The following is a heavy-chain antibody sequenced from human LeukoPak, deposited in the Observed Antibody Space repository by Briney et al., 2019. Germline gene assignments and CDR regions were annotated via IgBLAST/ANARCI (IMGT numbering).Heavy chain of an antibody. D-gene: IGHD1-26*01. J-gene: IGHJ4*02. V-gene: IGHV3-11*01. CDR1: GFTFSGYY. CDR2: ISSSGRTI. Sequence: GGSLRLSCAASGFTFSGYYMSWIRQAPGKGLQWVSFISSSGRTIYYADSVKGRFAISRDNARNSVYLQMSSLRAEDTALYYCARVPGGDHVDYWGQGTLVTVSS. CDR3: ARVPGGDHVDY.